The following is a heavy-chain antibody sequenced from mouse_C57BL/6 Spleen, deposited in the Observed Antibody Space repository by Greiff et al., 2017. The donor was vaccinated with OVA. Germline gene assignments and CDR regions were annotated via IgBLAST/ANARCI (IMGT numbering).Heavy chain of an antibody. V-gene: IGHV1-50*01. D-gene: IGHD4-1*01. Sequence: QVQLQQSGAELVKPGASVKLSCKASGYTFTSYWMQWVKQRPGQGLEWIGEIDPSDSYTNYNQKFKGKATLTVDTSSSTAYMQLSSLTSEDSAVYYCARKGELTGTYWYFDVWGTGTTVTVSS. CDR2: IDPSDSYT. J-gene: IGHJ1*03. CDR3: ARKGELTGTYWYFDV. CDR1: GYTFTSYW.